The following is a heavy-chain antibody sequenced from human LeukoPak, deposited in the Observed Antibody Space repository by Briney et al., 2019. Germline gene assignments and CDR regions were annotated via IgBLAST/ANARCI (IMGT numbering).Heavy chain of an antibody. Sequence: TGGSLRLSCAASGFSFSRYGMNWVRQAPGKGLEWVSSIDVGSYAYYADSVKGRFTISRDNAKNSLYLQMNSLRVEDTAVYYCASEGVVGAAAHFDYWGRGALVTVSS. V-gene: IGHV3-21*06. CDR2: IDVGSYA. J-gene: IGHJ4*02. CDR3: ASEGVVGAAAHFDY. D-gene: IGHD1-26*01. CDR1: GFSFSRYG.